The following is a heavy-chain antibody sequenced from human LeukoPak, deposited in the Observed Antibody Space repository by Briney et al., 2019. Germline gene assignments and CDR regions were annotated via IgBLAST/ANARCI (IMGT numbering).Heavy chain of an antibody. J-gene: IGHJ4*02. CDR3: TTGNFGPY. CDR2: IKRKTGGGTT. V-gene: IGHV3-15*01. Sequence: GGSLRLSCAASGFTFSNAWMSWVRQAPGKGLEWVGRIKRKTGGGTTDYGAPVKGRFSISRDDSKNTAYLQMNSLKTEDTAFYYCTTGNFGPYWGQGTLVTVSS. CDR1: GFTFSNAW. D-gene: IGHD3-10*01.